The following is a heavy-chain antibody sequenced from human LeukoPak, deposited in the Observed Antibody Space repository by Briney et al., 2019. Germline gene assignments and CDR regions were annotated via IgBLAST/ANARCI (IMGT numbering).Heavy chain of an antibody. Sequence: GGSLRLSCAASGFTFNNNGMHWVRQAPGQGLGWVAFIRYNGNSQYYADSVKSRFTTSTDNSKNTQYLQKNSPKADDTTVFYFATDSALYQIDGWGKGTTVIISS. CDR3: ATDSALYQIDG. CDR2: IRYNGNSQ. CDR1: GFTFNNNG. D-gene: IGHD2-15*01. J-gene: IGHJ6*01. V-gene: IGHV3-30*02.